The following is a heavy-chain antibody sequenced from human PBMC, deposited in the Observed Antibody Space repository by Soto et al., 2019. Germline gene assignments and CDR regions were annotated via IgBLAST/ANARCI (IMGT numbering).Heavy chain of an antibody. D-gene: IGHD2-2*01. Sequence: GGSLRLSCVASGFTFSRYGMNWLRQAPGKGLEWVASISSSTSYVYYADSVKGRLSTSRDNAKKILYLEMYALRTEDTAVYYCARDPSEGRVGNWFESWGQGTLVTVSS. J-gene: IGHJ5*01. V-gene: IGHV3-21*01. CDR3: ARDPSEGRVGNWFES. CDR2: ISSSTSYV. CDR1: GFTFSRYG.